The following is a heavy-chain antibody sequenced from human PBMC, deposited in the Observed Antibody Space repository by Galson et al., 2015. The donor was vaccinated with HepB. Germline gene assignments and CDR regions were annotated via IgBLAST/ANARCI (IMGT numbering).Heavy chain of an antibody. D-gene: IGHD6-19*01. CDR2: IKQDGSEK. Sequence: SLRLSCAASGFTFSSYWMSWVRQAPGKGLEWVANIKQDGSEKYYVDSVKGRFTISRDNAKNSLYLQMNSLRAEDTAAYYCARDSSGWYWVDYWGQGTLVTVSS. CDR3: ARDSSGWYWVDY. J-gene: IGHJ4*02. CDR1: GFTFSSYW. V-gene: IGHV3-7*03.